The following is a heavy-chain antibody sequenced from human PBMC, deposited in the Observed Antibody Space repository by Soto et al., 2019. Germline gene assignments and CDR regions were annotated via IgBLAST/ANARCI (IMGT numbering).Heavy chain of an antibody. CDR1: GYSFTSYL. Sequence: XESLKIYCKGSGYSFTSYLIGWVRQMPGKGLEWMGIIYPGDSDTRYSPSFQGQVTISADKSISTAYLQWSSLKASDTAMYYCARRRRSSGLNWFDTWGQGTLVTVSS. D-gene: IGHD6-6*01. V-gene: IGHV5-51*01. J-gene: IGHJ5*02. CDR2: IYPGDSDT. CDR3: ARRRRSSGLNWFDT.